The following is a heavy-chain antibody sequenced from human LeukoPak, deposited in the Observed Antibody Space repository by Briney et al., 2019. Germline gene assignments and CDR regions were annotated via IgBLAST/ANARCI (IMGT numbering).Heavy chain of an antibody. J-gene: IGHJ6*02. CDR1: GFTFSSYE. D-gene: IGHD3-10*01. CDR3: ARDLPRFHYGMDV. V-gene: IGHV3-48*03. Sequence: GGSLRLSCAASGFTFSSYEMNWVRQAPGKGLEWISYISSSDGTIYYADSVKGRFTISRDNAKNSLFLQMNSLRAEDTAVYYCARDLPRFHYGMDVWGQGTTVTVSS. CDR2: ISSSDGTI.